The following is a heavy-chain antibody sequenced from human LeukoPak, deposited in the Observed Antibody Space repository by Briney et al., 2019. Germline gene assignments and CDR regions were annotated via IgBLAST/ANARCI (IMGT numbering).Heavy chain of an antibody. V-gene: IGHV3-13*01. Sequence: GGSLRLSCAASGFTFSSYDMHWVRQATGKGLEWVSAIGTAGDTYYPGSVKGRFTISRENAKNSLYPQMNSLRAGNTAVYYCAREGPQENWYFDLWGRGTLVTVSS. CDR2: IGTAGDT. J-gene: IGHJ2*01. CDR3: AREGPQENWYFDL. D-gene: IGHD2/OR15-2a*01. CDR1: GFTFSSYD.